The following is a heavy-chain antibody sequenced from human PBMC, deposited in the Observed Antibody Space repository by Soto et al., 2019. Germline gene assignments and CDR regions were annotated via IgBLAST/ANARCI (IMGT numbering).Heavy chain of an antibody. D-gene: IGHD5-18*01. CDR1: GFTFSSYG. CDR2: IWYDGSNK. Sequence: QVQLVESGGGVVQPGRSLRLSCAASGFTFSSYGMHWVRQAPGKGLEWVAVIWYDGSNKYYADSVKGRFTISRDNSKNTRYLQMNSLRAEDTAVYYCARARGYSYEYNWFDPWGQGTLVTVSS. V-gene: IGHV3-33*01. CDR3: ARARGYSYEYNWFDP. J-gene: IGHJ5*02.